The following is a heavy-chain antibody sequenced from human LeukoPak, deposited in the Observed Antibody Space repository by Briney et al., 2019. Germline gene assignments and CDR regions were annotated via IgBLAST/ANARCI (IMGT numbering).Heavy chain of an antibody. Sequence: SETLSLTCTVSGGSISSYYWSWTRQPPGKGLEWIGYIHYSGSTNYNPSLKSRVTISVDTSKNQVSLKLSSVTAADTAVYYCARHYSYSSDFDYWGQGTLVTVSS. CDR2: IHYSGST. D-gene: IGHD6-13*01. CDR1: GGSISSYY. J-gene: IGHJ4*02. CDR3: ARHYSYSSDFDY. V-gene: IGHV4-59*08.